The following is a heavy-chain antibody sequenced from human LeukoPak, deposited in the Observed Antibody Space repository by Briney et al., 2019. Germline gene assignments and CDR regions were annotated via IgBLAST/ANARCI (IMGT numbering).Heavy chain of an antibody. CDR1: GGSFSGYY. V-gene: IGHV4-34*01. J-gene: IGHJ5*02. CDR3: ARRYSYGYVGIVNWFDP. Sequence: PSKTLSLTCAVYGGSFSGYYWSWIRQPPGKGLEWIGEINHSGSTNYNPSLKSRITISVYTSKNQFSLKLSSVTAADTAVYYCARRYSYGYVGIVNWFDPWGQGTLVTVSS. CDR2: INHSGST. D-gene: IGHD5-18*01.